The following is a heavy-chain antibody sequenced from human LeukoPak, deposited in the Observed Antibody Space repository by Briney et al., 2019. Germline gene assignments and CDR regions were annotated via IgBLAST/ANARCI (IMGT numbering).Heavy chain of an antibody. CDR2: IIAYNGNR. D-gene: IGHD6-13*01. J-gene: IGHJ4*02. CDR1: GYTFTTYG. CDR3: ARDRRSSWYLDQ. Sequence: ASVKVSCKASGYTFTTYGISWVRQAPGQGLEWMGWIIAYNGNRNYAQKFHDRVTMTTDTSTSTAYMELRSLRSDDTAVYFCARDRRSSWYLDQWGQGTLVTVSS. V-gene: IGHV1-18*01.